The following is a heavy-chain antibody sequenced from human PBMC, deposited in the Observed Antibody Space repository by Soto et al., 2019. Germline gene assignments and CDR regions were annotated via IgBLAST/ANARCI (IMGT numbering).Heavy chain of an antibody. CDR1: GYIFVNYG. J-gene: IGHJ6*02. CDR3: AMVDNYVTPTPQDV. D-gene: IGHD3-16*01. V-gene: IGHV1-18*01. Sequence: QVQLVQSGDEVRKPGSSVKVSCKASGYIFVNYGIAWVRQAPGQGLEWMGWISPYSGNTHYANKVQGRLTMTADTSTSTDYMDLGSLTSDATAVYYCAMVDNYVTPTPQDVWGQGTTVTVSS. CDR2: ISPYSGNT.